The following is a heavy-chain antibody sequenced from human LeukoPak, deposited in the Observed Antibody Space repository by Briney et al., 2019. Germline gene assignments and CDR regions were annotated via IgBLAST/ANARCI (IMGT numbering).Heavy chain of an antibody. J-gene: IGHJ4*02. CDR1: GFTFSTYG. CDR2: ISGGDAHT. D-gene: IGHD1-14*01. Sequence: GGSLRLSCAASGFTFSTYGMSWVRQTPGKGLEWVSAISGGDAHTYSADSVKGRFTISRDNSKNTLYLQMNSLRAEDTAVYYCARFTGGNFDSWGQGTLVTVSS. CDR3: ARFTGGNFDS. V-gene: IGHV3-23*01.